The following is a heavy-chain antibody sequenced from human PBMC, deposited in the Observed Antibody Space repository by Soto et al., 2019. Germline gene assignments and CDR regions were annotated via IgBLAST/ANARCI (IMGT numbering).Heavy chain of an antibody. CDR2: TYYRSKWYN. CDR1: GDSVSSNSAA. V-gene: IGHV6-1*01. J-gene: IGHJ6*02. CDR3: ARDVNMGYYDSSGYFAYYYYGMDV. D-gene: IGHD3-22*01. Sequence: SQTLSLTCAISGDSVSSNSAAWNWIRQSPSRGLEWLGRTYYRSKWYNDYAVSVKSRITINPDTSKNQFSLQLNSVTPEDTAVYYCARDVNMGYYDSSGYFAYYYYGMDVWGQGTTVTAP.